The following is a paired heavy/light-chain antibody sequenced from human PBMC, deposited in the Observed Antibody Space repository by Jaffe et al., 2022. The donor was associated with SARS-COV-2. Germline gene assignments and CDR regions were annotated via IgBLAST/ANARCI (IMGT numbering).Heavy chain of an antibody. V-gene: IGHV1-2*06. D-gene: IGHD6-13*01. CDR3: ARRRGDKIAAADGMDV. CDR1: GYTFTGYY. CDR2: INPNSGGT. Sequence: QVQLVQSGAEVKKPGASVKVSCKASGYTFTGYYMHWVRQAPGQGLEWMGRINPNSGGTNYAQKFQGRVTMTRDTSISTAYMELSRLRSDDTAVYYCARRRGDKIAAADGMDVWGQGTTVTVSS. J-gene: IGHJ6*02.
Light chain of an antibody. CDR2: WAS. V-gene: IGKV4-1*01. J-gene: IGKJ5*01. Sequence: DIVMTQSPDSLAVSLGERATINCKSSQSVLYSSNNKNYLAWYQQKPGQPPKLLIYWASTRESGVPDRFSGSGSGTDFTLTISSLQAEDVAVYYCQQYYSTSITFGQGTRLEIK. CDR1: QSVLYSSNNKNY. CDR3: QQYYSTSIT.